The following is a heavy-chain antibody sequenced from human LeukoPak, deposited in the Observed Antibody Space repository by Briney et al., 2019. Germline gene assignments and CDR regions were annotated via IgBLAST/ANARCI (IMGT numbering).Heavy chain of an antibody. CDR2: ISGSGGST. D-gene: IGHD3-22*01. Sequence: GGSLRLSCAASGFTFSSYAMSWVRQAPGKGLEWVSAISGSGGSTYYADSVKGRFTISRDNSKNTLYLQMNSLRAEDTAVYYCAKGDSSGYHYRPGYYFDYWGQGTLVTVSS. J-gene: IGHJ4*02. CDR1: GFTFSSYA. V-gene: IGHV3-23*01. CDR3: AKGDSSGYHYRPGYYFDY.